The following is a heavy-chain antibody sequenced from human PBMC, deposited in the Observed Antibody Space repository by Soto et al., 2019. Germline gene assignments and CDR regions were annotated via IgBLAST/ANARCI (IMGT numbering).Heavy chain of an antibody. Sequence: VQLVESGGGLIQPGGSLRLSCAASGFTVSSNYMSWVRQAPGKGLEWVSVIYGGGSTYYADSVKGRFTISRDNSKNTLYLQMNSLRAEDTAVYYCARDRISVAGTDNDYWGQGTLVTVSS. CDR2: IYGGGST. V-gene: IGHV3-53*01. J-gene: IGHJ4*02. D-gene: IGHD6-19*01. CDR3: ARDRISVAGTDNDY. CDR1: GFTVSSNY.